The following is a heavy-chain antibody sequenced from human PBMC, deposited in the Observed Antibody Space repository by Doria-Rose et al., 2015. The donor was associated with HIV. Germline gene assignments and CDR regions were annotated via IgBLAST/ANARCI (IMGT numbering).Heavy chain of an antibody. CDR3: ARLGCGDDCNSQSYAFDI. V-gene: IGHV4-59*01. CDR2: IYYDSGST. D-gene: IGHD2-21*01. Sequence: QVQLQESGPGLVKPSETLSLTCTVSGGSISSYYWSWIRQPPGKGLEWIAYIYYDSGSTDYNPSVESRVTISVDTSRNQLSMKLSSVTAADTAVYYCARLGCGDDCNSQSYAFDIWGQGTMVTVSS. CDR1: GGSISSYY. J-gene: IGHJ3*02.